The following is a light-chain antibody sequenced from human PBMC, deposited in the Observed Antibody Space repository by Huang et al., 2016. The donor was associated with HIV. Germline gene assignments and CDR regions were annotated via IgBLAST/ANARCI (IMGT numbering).Light chain of an antibody. CDR2: AAS. CDR3: LQDYNYPLT. J-gene: IGKJ4*01. Sequence: AIQMTQSPSSLSASVGDRVTITCRASQDIVDGLGWYQQKPGKAPELLIYAASNLQSGVPSRFSGCGSGTDFTLTISSLQPEDFATYYCLQDYNYPLTFGGGTKVEIK. V-gene: IGKV1-6*01. CDR1: QDIVDG.